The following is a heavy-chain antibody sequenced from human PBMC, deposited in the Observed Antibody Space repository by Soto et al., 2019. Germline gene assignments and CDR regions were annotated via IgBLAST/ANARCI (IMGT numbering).Heavy chain of an antibody. Sequence: WTWFRQPPGTGLEWIGYIYYTGKINYHPSLKSRVTISLDMSKSQFSLKLTSVTAADTAVYYCARVSVNLVRGSRHNWIDTWGQGTLVTVSS. CDR3: ARVSVNLVRGSRHNWIDT. CDR2: IYYTGKI. D-gene: IGHD3-10*01. J-gene: IGHJ5*02. V-gene: IGHV4-59*01.